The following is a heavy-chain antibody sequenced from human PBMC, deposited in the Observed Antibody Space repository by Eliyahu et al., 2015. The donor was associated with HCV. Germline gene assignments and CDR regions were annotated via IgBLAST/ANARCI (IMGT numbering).Heavy chain of an antibody. J-gene: IGHJ4*02. CDR2: ISWNSGSI. V-gene: IGHV3-9*01. Sequence: EVQLVESGGGLVQPGRSLXLSCAASGFTFDDYAMHWVRQAPGKGLEWVSSISWNSGSIGYADSVKGRFTISRDNAKNSLYLQMDSLRPEDTALYYCAKSGAAAGGDFDYWGQGTLVTVSS. D-gene: IGHD6-13*01. CDR1: GFTFDDYA. CDR3: AKSGAAAGGDFDY.